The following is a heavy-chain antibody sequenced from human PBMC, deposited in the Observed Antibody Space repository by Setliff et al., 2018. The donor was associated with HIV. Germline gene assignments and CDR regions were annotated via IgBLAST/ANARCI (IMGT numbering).Heavy chain of an antibody. J-gene: IGHJ4*02. CDR2: IYYSGST. Sequence: SETLSLTCTVSGGSISSGSYYWGWIRQPPGKGLEWIGSIYYSGSTYYNPSLKSRVTISVDTSKNQFSLKLSSVTAADTAVYYCARHQYYYDSSGGGALDYWGQGTLVTV. D-gene: IGHD3-22*01. CDR3: ARHQYYYDSSGGGALDY. V-gene: IGHV4-39*01. CDR1: GGSISSGSYY.